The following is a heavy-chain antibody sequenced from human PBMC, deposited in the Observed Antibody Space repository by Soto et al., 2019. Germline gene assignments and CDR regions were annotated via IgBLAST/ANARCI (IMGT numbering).Heavy chain of an antibody. V-gene: IGHV4-39*01. D-gene: IGHD3-3*02. J-gene: IGHJ5*02. Sequence: PSETLSLTGAVCGDSISSSSYYWAWIRHPPAKPLYSIASIHYRPNTSYRPSLKRPITISLDTSNTQISLRLSSVTAADTAVYYCARPLQLAVSGFDPWGQGTLVTVSS. CDR3: ARPLQLAVSGFDP. CDR1: GDSISSSSYY. CDR2: IHYRPNT.